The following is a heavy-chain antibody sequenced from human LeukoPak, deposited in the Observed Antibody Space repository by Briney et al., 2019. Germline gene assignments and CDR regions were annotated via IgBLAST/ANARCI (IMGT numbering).Heavy chain of an antibody. J-gene: IGHJ4*02. D-gene: IGHD5-24*01. CDR1: GDSMTSNNW. Sequence: SETLSLTCAVSGDSMTSNNWWSWVRQPPGKGLEWIGDIYHTGRTNYNPSFKSRVTISVDKSKKQFSLKLDSVTAADTAVYYCARGTEADGTFMFDFWGQGTLVTVSS. V-gene: IGHV4-4*02. CDR3: ARGTEADGTFMFDF. CDR2: IYHTGRT.